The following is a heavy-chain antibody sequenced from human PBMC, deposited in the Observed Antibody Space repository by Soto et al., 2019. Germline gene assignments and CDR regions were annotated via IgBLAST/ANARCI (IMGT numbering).Heavy chain of an antibody. D-gene: IGHD3-16*02. CDR2: IYWDDDK. V-gene: IGHV2-5*02. CDR1: GFSLTTRGVG. CDR3: AHITHCYQYDWFDP. J-gene: IGHJ5*02. Sequence: QITLKESGPTLVKPTQTLTLTCTFSGFSLTTRGVGVGWIRQPPGKALECLALIYWDDDKRYSPSLQSRLSITKDPSKNPVVLTMTNVDPVDTATYYCAHITHCYQYDWFDPWGQGTLVSVSS.